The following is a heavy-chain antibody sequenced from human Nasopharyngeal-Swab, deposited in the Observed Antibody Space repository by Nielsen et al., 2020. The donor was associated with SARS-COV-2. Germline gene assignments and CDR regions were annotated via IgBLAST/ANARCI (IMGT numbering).Heavy chain of an antibody. CDR1: GFTFSSYG. Sequence: GESLKISCAASGFTFSSYGMHWVRQAPGKGLEWVAFIRYDGSNKYYADSVKGRLTISRDNSKNTLYLQMNSLRAEDTAVYYCAKDSRSGSGSYSAWGQGTLVTVSS. J-gene: IGHJ5*02. CDR3: AKDSRSGSGSYSA. V-gene: IGHV3-30*02. D-gene: IGHD1-26*01. CDR2: IRYDGSNK.